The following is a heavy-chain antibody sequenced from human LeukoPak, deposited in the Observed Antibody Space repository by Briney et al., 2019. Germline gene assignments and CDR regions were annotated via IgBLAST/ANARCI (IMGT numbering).Heavy chain of an antibody. CDR2: ISSSGSTI. CDR3: ARDDYYGSGSPDSRFDP. CDR1: GFTFSGYY. Sequence: GGSLRLSCAASGFTFSGYYMSWIRQAPGKGLEWVSYISSSGSTIYYADSVKGRFTISRDNAKNSLYLQMNSLRAEDTAVYYCARDDYYGSGSPDSRFDPWGQGTLVTVSS. J-gene: IGHJ5*02. D-gene: IGHD3-10*01. V-gene: IGHV3-11*01.